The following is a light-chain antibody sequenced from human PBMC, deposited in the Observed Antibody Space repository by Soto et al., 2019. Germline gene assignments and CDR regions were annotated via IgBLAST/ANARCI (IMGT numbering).Light chain of an antibody. V-gene: IGKV1-17*02. Sequence: DIQMTQSPSSLSASVGDSVTITCRPSQDIRNDLGWFQVKPGKAPKSMIYAASRLQSGVPSRFSGSGSETEFSLTIINLQPEDVATYFCVQYNIYPWTFGQGTRLEIK. CDR3: VQYNIYPWT. J-gene: IGKJ5*01. CDR2: AAS. CDR1: QDIRND.